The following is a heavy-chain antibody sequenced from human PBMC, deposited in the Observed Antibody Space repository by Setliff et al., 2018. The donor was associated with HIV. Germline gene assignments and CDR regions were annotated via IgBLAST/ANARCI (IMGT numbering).Heavy chain of an antibody. CDR2: IYYSGST. D-gene: IGHD4-17*01. V-gene: IGHV4-34*01. J-gene: IGHJ4*02. CDR3: ARLRSYGDPKRFFDY. CDR1: GAPFSGFH. Sequence: SETLSLTCAVYGAPFSGFHWGWVRQPPGKALEWIGHIYYSGSTFNNPSLKSRVTISVDTSKNQFSLKVTSVTAADTALYYCARLRSYGDPKRFFDYWGQGTLVTVSS.